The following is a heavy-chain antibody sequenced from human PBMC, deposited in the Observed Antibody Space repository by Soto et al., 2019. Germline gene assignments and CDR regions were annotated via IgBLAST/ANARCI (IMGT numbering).Heavy chain of an antibody. CDR2: IYYSGSS. D-gene: IGHD6-13*01. V-gene: IGHV4-30-4*01. CDR1: GGSISGSDYY. Sequence: QVQLQESGPGLVKPSQTLSLTCTVSGGSISGSDYYWTWIRQPPGKGLEWIGYIYYSGSSYYNPSLNSRVIISVDTSKNEFSLRVSSVTAADTAVYYCARDIAAAGSYAWFDPWGQGTLVTVSS. J-gene: IGHJ5*02. CDR3: ARDIAAAGSYAWFDP.